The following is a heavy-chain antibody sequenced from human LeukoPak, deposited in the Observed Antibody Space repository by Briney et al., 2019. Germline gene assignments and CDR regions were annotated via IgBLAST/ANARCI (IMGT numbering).Heavy chain of an antibody. D-gene: IGHD4-23*01. CDR1: GYTFTSYD. CDR2: MNPNSGNT. CDR3: ARGNRLDGGNSIGAFDI. J-gene: IGHJ3*02. V-gene: IGHV1-8*01. Sequence: GASVKVSCKASGYTFTSYDINWVRQATGQGLEWMGWMNPNSGNTGYAQKFQGRVTMTRNTSISTAYMELSSLRSEDTAVYYCARGNRLDGGNSIGAFDIWGQGTMVTVSS.